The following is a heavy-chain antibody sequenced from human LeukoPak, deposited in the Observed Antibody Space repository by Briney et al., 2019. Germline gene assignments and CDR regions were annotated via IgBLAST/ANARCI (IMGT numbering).Heavy chain of an antibody. J-gene: IGHJ4*02. V-gene: IGHV1-69*05. CDR2: IIPIFGTA. CDR3: ARAIVSYSGFYYFDY. CDR1: GGTFSSYA. Sequence: ASVKVSCKASGGTFSSYAISWVRQAPGQGLEWMGGIIPIFGTANYAQKFQGRVTITTDESTSTAYMELSSLRSEDTAVYYCARAIVSYSGFYYFDYWGQGTLVTVSS. D-gene: IGHD1-26*01.